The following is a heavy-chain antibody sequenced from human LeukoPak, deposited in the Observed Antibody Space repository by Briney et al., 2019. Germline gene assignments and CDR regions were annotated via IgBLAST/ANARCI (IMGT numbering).Heavy chain of an antibody. CDR1: GFTFDDYG. CDR3: ARDKSSPTLPLDY. J-gene: IGHJ4*02. V-gene: IGHV3-20*04. Sequence: GGSLRLSCAASGFTFDDYGMTWVRQAPGKGLDGVSGINWNGGSTGYADSVTGRFTISRDNAKNSLYLQMNSLRAEDTALYYCARDKSSPTLPLDYWGQGTLVTVSS. CDR2: INWNGGST.